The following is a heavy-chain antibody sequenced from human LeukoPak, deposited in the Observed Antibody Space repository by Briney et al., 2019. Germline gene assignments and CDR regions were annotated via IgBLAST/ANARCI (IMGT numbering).Heavy chain of an antibody. J-gene: IGHJ4*02. V-gene: IGHV3-7*01. Sequence: GGSLRLSCAASGFIFSSYLMNWVRQAPGKGLEWVANIKQDGSEKYYVDSVKGRFTISRDNAKNSVYLQMNSLRAEDTAVYYCASRSSVAGRGPGWGQGTLVTVSS. CDR2: IKQDGSEK. D-gene: IGHD6-13*01. CDR1: GFIFSSYL. CDR3: ASRSSVAGRGPG.